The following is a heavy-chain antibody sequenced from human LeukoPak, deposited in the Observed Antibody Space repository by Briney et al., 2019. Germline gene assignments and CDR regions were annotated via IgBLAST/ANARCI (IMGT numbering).Heavy chain of an antibody. CDR3: AKDQNTVATAPFDY. CDR2: INSAGST. V-gene: IGHV3-23*01. Sequence: PGGSLRLSCAASGFTFSSYVMSWVRQAPGKGLEWVSAINSAGSTYYGDSVRGRFTISRDNSKNVLYLQMNSLRAEDTALYYCAKDQNTVATAPFDYWGQGTLVTVSS. J-gene: IGHJ4*02. CDR1: GFTFSSYV. D-gene: IGHD4-17*01.